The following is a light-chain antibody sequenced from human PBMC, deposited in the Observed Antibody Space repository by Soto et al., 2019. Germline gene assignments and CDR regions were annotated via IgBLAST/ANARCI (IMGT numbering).Light chain of an antibody. J-gene: IGKJ4*01. V-gene: IGKV2D-29*01. CDR1: QSLLHSDGKTY. Sequence: DIAMTQTPLSLSVTPGQPASISCKSSQSLLHSDGKTYFYWYLQKPGQPPKLLIYEVSNRFPGVPDRFSGSGSGTDFTLKISRVEAEDVGVYYCMQSIQLPLTFGGGTKVDIK. CDR3: MQSIQLPLT. CDR2: EVS.